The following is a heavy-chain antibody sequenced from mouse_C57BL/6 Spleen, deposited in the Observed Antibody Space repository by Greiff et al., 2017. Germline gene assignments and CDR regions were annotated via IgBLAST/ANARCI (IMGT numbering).Heavy chain of an antibody. CDR3: ARMYYGSSYVGYWYFDV. J-gene: IGHJ1*03. CDR2: IYPRSGNT. Sequence: VQLQESGAELARPGASVKLSCKASGYTFTSYGISWVKQRTGQGLEWIGEIYPRSGNTYYNEKFKGKATLTADKSSSTAYMELRSLTSEDSAVYFCARMYYGSSYVGYWYFDVWGTGTTVTVSS. CDR1: GYTFTSYG. D-gene: IGHD1-1*01. V-gene: IGHV1-81*01.